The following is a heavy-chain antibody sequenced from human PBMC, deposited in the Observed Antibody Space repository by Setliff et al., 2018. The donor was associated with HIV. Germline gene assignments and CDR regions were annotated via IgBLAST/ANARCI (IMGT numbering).Heavy chain of an antibody. CDR2: INAGNGNT. J-gene: IGHJ4*02. CDR3: ARGIRSSGVDY. D-gene: IGHD2-15*01. V-gene: IGHV1-3*01. Sequence: ASVKVSCKASGYTFTSYAMHWVRQAPGQRLEWMGWINAGNGNTKYSQKFQGRVTITRDTSASTAYMELSSLRSEDTAVYYCARGIRSSGVDYWGQGTLVIVSS. CDR1: GYTFTSYA.